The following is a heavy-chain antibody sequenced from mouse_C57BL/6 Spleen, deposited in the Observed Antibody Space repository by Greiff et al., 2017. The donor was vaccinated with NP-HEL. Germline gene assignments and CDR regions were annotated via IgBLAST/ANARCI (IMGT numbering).Heavy chain of an antibody. Sequence: EVQLQESGPGLVKPSQSLSLTCSVTGYSITSGYYWNWIRQFPGNKLEWMGYISYDGSNNYNPSLKNRISITRDTSKNQFFLKLNSVTTEDTATYYCARGGDDGYYVWFAYWGQGTLVTVSA. CDR1: GYSITSGYY. CDR2: ISYDGSN. J-gene: IGHJ3*01. V-gene: IGHV3-6*01. D-gene: IGHD2-3*01. CDR3: ARGGDDGYYVWFAY.